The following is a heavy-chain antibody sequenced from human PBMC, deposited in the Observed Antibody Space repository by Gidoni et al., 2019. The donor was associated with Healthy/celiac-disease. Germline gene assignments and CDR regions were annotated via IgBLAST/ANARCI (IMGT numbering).Heavy chain of an antibody. CDR2: IDYSGST. V-gene: IGHV4-31*01. Sequence: LKESGPGLVKPSQTLSFTCPVTGGSISSGGSYWRWTGQHPGKGVGWIGDIDYSGSTYYNPALKSLVTISVDTSKNQFSLKLSSVTAADTAGYYCARGEDYFDYWGQGTLVTVSS. J-gene: IGHJ4*02. CDR3: ARGEDYFDY. CDR1: GGSISSGGSY.